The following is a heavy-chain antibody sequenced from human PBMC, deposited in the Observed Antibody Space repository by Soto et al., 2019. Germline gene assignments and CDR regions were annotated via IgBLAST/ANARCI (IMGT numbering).Heavy chain of an antibody. V-gene: IGHV1-18*01. Sequence: QVQLVQSGAEVKKPGASVKVSCKASGYTFTSYGISWVPQAPGQGLEWMGWISAYNGNTNYAQKLQGRVTMTTDTSTSTAYMELRSLRSDDTAVYYCARDGTYYYDSSGYRHYYYGMDVWGQGTTVTVSS. D-gene: IGHD3-22*01. CDR3: ARDGTYYYDSSGYRHYYYGMDV. J-gene: IGHJ6*02. CDR1: GYTFTSYG. CDR2: ISAYNGNT.